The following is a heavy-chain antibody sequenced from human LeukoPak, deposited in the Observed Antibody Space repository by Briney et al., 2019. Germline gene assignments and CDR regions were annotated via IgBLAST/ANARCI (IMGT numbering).Heavy chain of an antibody. V-gene: IGHV3-74*01. CDR2: INSEGSST. D-gene: IGHD2-21*02. Sequence: GGSLRLSCAASGFTLSRYGMNWVRQAPGKGLVWVSRINSEGSSTTYADSVKGRFTISRDNAKNTLILQMNSLRAEDTAVYYCARDYCGGDCYNWFDPWGQGTLVTVSS. J-gene: IGHJ5*02. CDR1: GFTLSRYG. CDR3: ARDYCGGDCYNWFDP.